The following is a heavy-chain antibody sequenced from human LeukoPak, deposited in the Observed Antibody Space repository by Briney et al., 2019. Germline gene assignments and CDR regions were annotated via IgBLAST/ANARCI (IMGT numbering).Heavy chain of an antibody. CDR3: ARVTYYDSSGYTDAFDI. D-gene: IGHD3-22*01. CDR1: GGSISSSNW. Sequence: PSETLSLTCAVSGGSISSSNWWSLVRQPPGKGLEWIGEIYHSGSTNYNPSLKSRVTISVDKSKNQFSLRLSSVTAADTAVYYCARVTYYDSSGYTDAFDIWGQGTMVTVSS. J-gene: IGHJ3*02. V-gene: IGHV4-4*02. CDR2: IYHSGST.